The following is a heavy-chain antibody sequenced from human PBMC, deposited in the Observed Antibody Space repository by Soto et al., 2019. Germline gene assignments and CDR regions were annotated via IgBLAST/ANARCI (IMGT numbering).Heavy chain of an antibody. V-gene: IGHV3-74*01. Sequence: EVQVVESGGGLVQPGGSLRLSCAASGFTFSGNWMHWVRQAPGKGLLWVSRINPDGSNTDYADSVKGRITISRDNAKNTLYVPMNSLSAEDTAVYYCAGGIWNDNAYWGQGTLVTVSS. J-gene: IGHJ4*02. CDR2: INPDGSNT. D-gene: IGHD1-1*01. CDR3: AGGIWNDNAY. CDR1: GFTFSGNW.